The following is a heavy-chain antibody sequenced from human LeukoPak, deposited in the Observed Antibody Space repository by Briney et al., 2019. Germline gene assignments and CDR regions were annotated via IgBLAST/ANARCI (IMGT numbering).Heavy chain of an antibody. CDR3: AGSNCVGDCYQEPYYYYYGMDV. Sequence: SETLSLTCAVSGGSISSSNWWSWVRQPPGKGLEWIGEIYHSGSTNYNPSLKSRVTISVDKSKNQFSLNLSSVTAADTAVYYCAGSNCVGDCYQEPYYYYYGMDVWGQGTTVTVSS. CDR1: GGSISSSNW. V-gene: IGHV4-4*02. CDR2: IYHSGST. J-gene: IGHJ6*02. D-gene: IGHD2-21*02.